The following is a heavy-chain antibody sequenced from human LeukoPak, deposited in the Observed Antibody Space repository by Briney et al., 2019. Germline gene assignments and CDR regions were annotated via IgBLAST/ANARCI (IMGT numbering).Heavy chain of an antibody. CDR3: TTRGFWDTSVGMDV. J-gene: IGHJ6*02. CDR1: GFTFSNDW. V-gene: IGHV3-15*01. CDR2: IKSKTDGGTT. D-gene: IGHD3-16*01. Sequence: GGSLRLSCAASGFTFSNDWMSWVRQAPGKGLEWVCRIKSKTDGGTTDYAAPVKGGFTISRDDSKNKLYLQMNSLKTEDTAVYYCTTRGFWDTSVGMDVWGQGTTVTVSS.